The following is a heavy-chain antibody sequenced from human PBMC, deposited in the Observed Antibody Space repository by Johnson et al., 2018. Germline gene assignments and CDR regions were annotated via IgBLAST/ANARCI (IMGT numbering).Heavy chain of an antibody. V-gene: IGHV4-39*01. CDR1: GGSISGSNHY. D-gene: IGHD2-15*01. CDR2: IYYSGTT. J-gene: IGHJ6*02. Sequence: QVQLQESGPGLVKPSETLSLTCTVSGGSISGSNHYWGWIRQPPGKGLEWIGNIYYSGTTFYNPSLKSRAPISVDTSKNQFSLKLSSVTAADTAVYYCARLIGGGYYSYYGMDVWGQGTTVTVSS. CDR3: ARLIGGGYYSYYGMDV.